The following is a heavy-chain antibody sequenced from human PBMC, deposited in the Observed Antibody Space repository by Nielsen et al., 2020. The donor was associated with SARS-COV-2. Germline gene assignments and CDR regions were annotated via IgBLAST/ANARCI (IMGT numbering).Heavy chain of an antibody. V-gene: IGHV3-33*03. J-gene: IGHJ6*02. D-gene: IGHD2-15*01. CDR3: AKDGGYGMDV. Sequence: GESLKISCAASGFTFSSYGMHWVRQAPGKGLEWVAVIWYDGSNKYYADSVKGRFTISRDNAKNSLYLQMNSLRAEDTALYYCAKDGGYGMDVWGQGTTVTVSS. CDR1: GFTFSSYG. CDR2: IWYDGSNK.